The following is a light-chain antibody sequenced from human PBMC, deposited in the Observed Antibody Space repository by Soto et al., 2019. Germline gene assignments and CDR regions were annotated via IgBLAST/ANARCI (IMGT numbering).Light chain of an antibody. CDR1: SSNIGAGFD. CDR3: SSFAGSNNYV. V-gene: IGLV1-40*01. J-gene: IGLJ1*01. Sequence: QSVLTQPPSVSGAPGQRLTISCAGTSSNIGAGFDVHWYQQLPGTAPKLLIYANDDRPSGVPDRFSGSTSGTSASLAITGLQAEDAADYYCSSFAGSNNYVFGTGTKVTVL. CDR2: AND.